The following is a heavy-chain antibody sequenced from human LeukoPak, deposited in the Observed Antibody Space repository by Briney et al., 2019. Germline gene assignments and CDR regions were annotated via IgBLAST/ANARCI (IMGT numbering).Heavy chain of an antibody. CDR1: GGSFSGYY. V-gene: IGHV4-34*01. CDR2: INLSGST. CDR3: ARVPYYYDSSGYDAFDI. D-gene: IGHD3-22*01. Sequence: SETLSLTCAVYGGSFSGYYWSWIRQPPGKGLEWIGEINLSGSTNYNPSLKSRVTISVDTSKNQFSLKLSSVTAADTAVYYCARVPYYYDSSGYDAFDIWGQGTMVTVSS. J-gene: IGHJ3*02.